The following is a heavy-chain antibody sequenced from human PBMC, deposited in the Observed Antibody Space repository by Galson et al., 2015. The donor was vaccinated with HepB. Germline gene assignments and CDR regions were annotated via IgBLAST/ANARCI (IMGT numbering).Heavy chain of an antibody. CDR3: ARDPGYSSSWYENGYFDY. CDR2: IWYDGSNK. CDR1: GFTFSSYG. J-gene: IGHJ4*02. V-gene: IGHV3-33*01. Sequence: SLRLSCAASGFTFSSYGMHWVRQAPGKGLEWVAVIWYDGSNKYYADSVKGRFTISRDNSKNTLYLQMNSLRAEDTAVYYCARDPGYSSSWYENGYFDYWGQGTLVTVSS. D-gene: IGHD6-13*01.